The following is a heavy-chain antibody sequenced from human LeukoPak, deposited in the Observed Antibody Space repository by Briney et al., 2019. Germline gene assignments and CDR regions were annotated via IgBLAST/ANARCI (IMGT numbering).Heavy chain of an antibody. V-gene: IGHV3-74*01. J-gene: IGHJ6*03. CDR3: ARDAESGSYYSGHYYYYMDV. CDR2: INSNGSST. CDR1: GFTFSSYW. Sequence: GGSLRLSCAASGFTFSSYWMHWVRQAPGKGLVWVSRINSNGSSTSYADSVKGRFTISRDNAKNTLYLQMNSLRAEDTAVYYCARDAESGSYYSGHYYYYMDVWGKRTTVTVSS. D-gene: IGHD1-26*01.